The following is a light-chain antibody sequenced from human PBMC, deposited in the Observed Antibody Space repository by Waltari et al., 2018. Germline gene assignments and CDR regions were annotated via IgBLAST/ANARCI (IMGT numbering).Light chain of an antibody. CDR1: QDIHRY. Sequence: IQLTQTPSTLSASAGDRVTITCRASQDIHRYLDWYQHKSGKAPRVLIYLASTLEIGVPSRFSGSGSGTQFTLTIRNLQPEDFATYFCQQYHGDWTTFGQGTRREIK. CDR3: QQYHGDWTT. CDR2: LAS. V-gene: IGKV1-5*03. J-gene: IGKJ5*01.